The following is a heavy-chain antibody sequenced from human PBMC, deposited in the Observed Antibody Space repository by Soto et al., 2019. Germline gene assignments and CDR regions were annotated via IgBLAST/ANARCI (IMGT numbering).Heavy chain of an antibody. CDR1: GFTFSNYG. CDR3: SRDFLQYDTSVCLDR. J-gene: IGHJ5*02. V-gene: IGHV3-33*01. D-gene: IGHD3-22*01. Sequence: PGGSLRLSCAASGFTFSNYGMHWVRQAPGKGLEWVAVIWGDGNTKYYVDSVKGRFTISRDNSKNTLYLQMTSLRAEDTAVHYCSRDFLQYDTSVCLDRWGQGTLVTVSS. CDR2: IWGDGNTK.